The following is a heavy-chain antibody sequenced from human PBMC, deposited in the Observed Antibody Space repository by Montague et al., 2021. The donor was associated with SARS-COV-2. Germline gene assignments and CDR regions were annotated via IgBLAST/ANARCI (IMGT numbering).Heavy chain of an antibody. CDR3: VEIVGAADY. J-gene: IGHJ4*02. Sequence: SETLSLTCTVSGGSISSSSYYWGWLRPPQGKGLVWIGCIYYSGSNYYNPYIKSRVTISVDTSKNQFSLKLSSVTAADTAVYYCVEIVGAADYWGQGTLVTVSS. CDR1: GGSISSSSYY. V-gene: IGHV4-39*01. CDR2: IYYSGSN. D-gene: IGHD1-26*01.